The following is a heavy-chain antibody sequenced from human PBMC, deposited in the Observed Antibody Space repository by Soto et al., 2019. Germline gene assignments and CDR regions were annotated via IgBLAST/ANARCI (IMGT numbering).Heavy chain of an antibody. J-gene: IGHJ6*02. D-gene: IGHD3-3*01. CDR2: IWYDGSNK. Sequence: QVQLVESGGGVVQPGRSLRLSCAASGFTFSSYGMHWVRQAPGKGLEWVAVIWYDGSNKYYADSVKGRFTISRDNSKNTLYLQMNSLRAEDTAVYYCARDSARLYDFWSGTGGMDVWGQGTTVTVSS. CDR1: GFTFSSYG. V-gene: IGHV3-33*01. CDR3: ARDSARLYDFWSGTGGMDV.